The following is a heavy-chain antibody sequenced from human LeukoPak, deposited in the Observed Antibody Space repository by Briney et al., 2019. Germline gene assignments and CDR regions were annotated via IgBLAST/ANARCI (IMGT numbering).Heavy chain of an antibody. J-gene: IGHJ4*02. V-gene: IGHV4-34*01. D-gene: IGHD3-22*01. Sequence: PSETLSLTCAVYGGSFSGYYWSWIRQPPGKGLEWIGEINHSGSTNYNPSLKSRVTISVDTSKNQFSLKLSSVTAADTAVYYCARLNYYDSSGHLPRGGDFDYWGQGTLVTVSS. CDR3: ARLNYYDSSGHLPRGGDFDY. CDR2: INHSGST. CDR1: GGSFSGYY.